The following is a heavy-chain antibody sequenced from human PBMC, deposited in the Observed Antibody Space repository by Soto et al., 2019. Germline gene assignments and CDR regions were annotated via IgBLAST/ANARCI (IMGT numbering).Heavy chain of an antibody. CDR1: GFTFSSYS. J-gene: IGHJ4*02. CDR2: ISSSSSTI. CDR3: ARGAYDYGDYSPIDY. D-gene: IGHD4-17*01. Sequence: EVQLVESGGGLVQPGGSLRLSCAASGFTFSSYSMNWVRQAPGKGLEWVSYISSSSSTIYYADSVKGRFTISRDNAKNSLYRQMNSLRDEDTAVYYCARGAYDYGDYSPIDYWGQGTLVTVSS. V-gene: IGHV3-48*02.